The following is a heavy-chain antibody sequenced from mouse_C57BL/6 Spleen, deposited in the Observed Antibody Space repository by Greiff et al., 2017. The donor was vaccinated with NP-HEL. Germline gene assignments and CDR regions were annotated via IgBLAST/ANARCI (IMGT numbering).Heavy chain of an antibody. J-gene: IGHJ4*01. CDR2: IDPEPGGT. V-gene: IGHV1-15*01. Sequence: QVQLQQSGAELVRPGASVTLSCKASGYTFTDYEMHWVKQTPVHGLEWIGAIDPEPGGTAYNQKFKGKAILTADKSSRTAYMELRRLTSEDSAVYYCTSSTYYSHYLPSMDYWGQGTAVTVSS. CDR1: GYTFTDYE. CDR3: TSSTYYSHYLPSMDY. D-gene: IGHD2-5*01.